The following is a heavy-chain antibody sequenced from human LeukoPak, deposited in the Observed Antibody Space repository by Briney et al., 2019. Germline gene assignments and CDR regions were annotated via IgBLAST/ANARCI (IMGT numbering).Heavy chain of an antibody. CDR1: GFTFSSYA. CDR2: ISYDGSNK. D-gene: IGHD2-15*01. CDR3: ARGLPIKGYCSGGSCYGIFAGAFDI. Sequence: PGGSLRLSCAASGFTFSSYAMRWVRQAPGKGLEWVAVISYDGSNKYYADSVKGRFTISRDNSKNTLYLQMNSLRAEDTAVYYCARGLPIKGYCSGGSCYGIFAGAFDIWGQGTMVTVSS. V-gene: IGHV3-30*04. J-gene: IGHJ3*02.